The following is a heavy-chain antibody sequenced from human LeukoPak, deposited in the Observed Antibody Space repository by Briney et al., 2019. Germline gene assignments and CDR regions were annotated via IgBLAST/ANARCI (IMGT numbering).Heavy chain of an antibody. Sequence: PGGSLRLSCAASGFTFSSYSMNWVRQPPVKGLEWIGEINHSGSTNYSPSLKSRVTISVDTTKNQFSLKLSSVTAADTAVYYCARVYSYGLPFDYWGQGTLVTVSS. CDR3: ARVYSYGLPFDY. CDR2: INHSGST. D-gene: IGHD5-18*01. J-gene: IGHJ4*02. V-gene: IGHV4-34*01. CDR1: GFTFSSYS.